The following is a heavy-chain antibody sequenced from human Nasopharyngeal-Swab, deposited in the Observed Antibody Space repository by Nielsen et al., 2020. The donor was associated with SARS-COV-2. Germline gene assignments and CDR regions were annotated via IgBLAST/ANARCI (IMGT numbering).Heavy chain of an antibody. V-gene: IGHV3-48*03. CDR1: GLTFSSYE. J-gene: IGHJ5*02. CDR2: ISSSGSTI. CDR3: ARKGLYDSSGYPFDP. D-gene: IGHD3-22*01. Sequence: GESLKISCAASGLTFSSYEMNWVRQAPGKGLEWVSYISSSGSTIYYADSVKGRFTISRDNAKNSLYLQMNSLRAEDTAVYYCARKGLYDSSGYPFDPWGQGTLVTVSS.